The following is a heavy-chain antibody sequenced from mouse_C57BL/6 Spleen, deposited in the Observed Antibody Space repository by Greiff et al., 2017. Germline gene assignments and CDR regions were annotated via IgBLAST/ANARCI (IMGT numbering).Heavy chain of an antibody. CDR1: GYTFTSYW. Sequence: VQRVESGAELAKPGASVKLSCKASGYTFTSYWMHWVKQRPGQGLEWIGYINPSSGYTKYNQKSKNKATLTADKSSSTAYMQLSSLTYEDSAVYYCASYDGYSSWFAYWGQGTLVTVSA. CDR3: ASYDGYSSWFAY. CDR2: INPSSGYT. D-gene: IGHD2-3*01. V-gene: IGHV1-7*01. J-gene: IGHJ3*01.